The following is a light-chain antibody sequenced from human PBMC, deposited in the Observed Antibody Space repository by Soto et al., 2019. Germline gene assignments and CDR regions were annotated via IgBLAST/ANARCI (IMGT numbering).Light chain of an antibody. V-gene: IGLV1-44*01. CDR3: AAWDDSLGGYYV. Sequence: QSVLTQPPSASGTPGQRVTISCSGSSSNIGSNTVNWYQQLPGTAPKLLIYNTNQRPSGVPDRFSGSKSGTSASLAISGLQSEDEAEYYCAAWDDSLGGYYVFGTGTKLTVL. J-gene: IGLJ1*01. CDR1: SSNIGSNT. CDR2: NTN.